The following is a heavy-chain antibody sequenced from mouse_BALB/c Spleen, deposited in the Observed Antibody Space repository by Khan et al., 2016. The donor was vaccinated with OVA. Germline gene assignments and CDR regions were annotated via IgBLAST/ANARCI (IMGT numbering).Heavy chain of an antibody. CDR3: ARPAYDGYYDY. D-gene: IGHD2-3*01. V-gene: IGHV1S137*01. CDR1: GYTFTDYA. Sequence: QIQLVQSGPELVRPGVSVKISCKGSGYTFTDYAVHWMKQSHAKSLEWIGIISTYSGNTNYNQKFKGKATMTVDKSSSTAYMELARLTSEDSAIXYCARPAYDGYYDYWGQGTTLTVSS. CDR2: ISTYSGNT. J-gene: IGHJ2*01.